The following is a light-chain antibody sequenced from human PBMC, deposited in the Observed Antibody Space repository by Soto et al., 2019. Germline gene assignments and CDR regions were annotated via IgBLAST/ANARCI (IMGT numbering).Light chain of an antibody. CDR2: KAS. CDR1: QSIGSW. V-gene: IGKV1-5*03. J-gene: IGKJ1*01. Sequence: DIQVTQAPSTPSASVGGRVTITFRASQSIGSWLAWYQQKPQKAPRLLIYKASTLESGVPSRFRGGGSGTDFTLTISSLQPEDFATYYCQEYKNYPWTFGQGTKVDIK. CDR3: QEYKNYPWT.